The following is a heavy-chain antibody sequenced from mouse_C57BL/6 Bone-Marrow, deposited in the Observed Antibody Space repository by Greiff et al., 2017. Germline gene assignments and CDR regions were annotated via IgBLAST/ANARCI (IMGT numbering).Heavy chain of an antibody. J-gene: IGHJ2*01. CDR1: GFTFTDYY. CDR3: ARYTDWACDY. Sequence: EVQRVESGGGLVQPGGSLSLSCAASGFTFTDYYMSWVRQPPGKALEWLGFIRNKANGYTTEYSASVKGRFTISRDNSQSILYLQMNALRAEDSATYYCARYTDWACDYWGQGTTLTVSS. D-gene: IGHD4-1*01. V-gene: IGHV7-3*01. CDR2: IRNKANGYTT.